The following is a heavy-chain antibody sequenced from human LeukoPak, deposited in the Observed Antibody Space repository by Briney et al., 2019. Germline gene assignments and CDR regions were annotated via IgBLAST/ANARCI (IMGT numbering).Heavy chain of an antibody. V-gene: IGHV3-23*01. CDR1: GFTFSSYA. CDR2: FSGSGGST. CDR3: AKHYYDSSAYRYAFDI. J-gene: IGHJ3*02. D-gene: IGHD3-22*01. Sequence: GGSLRLSCAASGFTFSSYAMSWVRQAPGKGLECISGFSGSGGSTYYADSVKGRFTISRDNSKNTLYLQMNSLRGEDTAIYYCAKHYYDSSAYRYAFDIWGRGTVVTVSS.